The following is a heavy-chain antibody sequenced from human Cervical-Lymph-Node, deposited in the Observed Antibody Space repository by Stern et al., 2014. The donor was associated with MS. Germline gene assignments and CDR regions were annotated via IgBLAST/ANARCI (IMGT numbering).Heavy chain of an antibody. CDR1: GYTFTSYY. Sequence: QVQLVQSGAEVKKPGASVKVSCKASGYTFTSYYMHWVRQAPGQGLEWMGIINPSGGSTSYAQKFQGRVTLTRDTSTSTVYMELSSLRSEDTAVYYCARGQYYYDSSGFGGYWGQGTLVTVSS. D-gene: IGHD3-22*01. CDR3: ARGQYYYDSSGFGGY. CDR2: INPSGGST. V-gene: IGHV1-46*01. J-gene: IGHJ4*02.